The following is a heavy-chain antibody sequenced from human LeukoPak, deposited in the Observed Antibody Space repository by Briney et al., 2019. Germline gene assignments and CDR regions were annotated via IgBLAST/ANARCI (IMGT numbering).Heavy chain of an antibody. CDR2: IRSKAYGGTT. CDR3: TRVYGSGSYYKINAFDI. Sequence: GGSLRLSCTASGFTFGDYAMSWFRQAPGKGLEWVGFIRSKAYGGTTEYAASVKGRFTISRDDSKSIAYLQMNSLKTEDTAVYYCTRVYGSGSYYKINAFDIWGQGAMVTVSS. CDR1: GFTFGDYA. V-gene: IGHV3-49*03. J-gene: IGHJ3*02. D-gene: IGHD3-10*01.